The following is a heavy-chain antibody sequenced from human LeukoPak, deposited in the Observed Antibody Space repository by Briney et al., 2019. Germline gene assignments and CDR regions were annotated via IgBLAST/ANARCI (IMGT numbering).Heavy chain of an antibody. CDR3: ARTRSSGWWMRGYGMDV. V-gene: IGHV4-61*01. D-gene: IGHD6-19*01. CDR1: GDSVSSGSYY. CDR2: IYYSGST. J-gene: IGHJ6*02. Sequence: SETLSLTCTVSGDSVSSGSYYWRWIRQPPGKGLEWIGCIYYSGSTNYNPSLKSRVTISVDTSKNQFSLKLSSVAAADTAVYYCARTRSSGWWMRGYGMDVWGQGTTVTVSS.